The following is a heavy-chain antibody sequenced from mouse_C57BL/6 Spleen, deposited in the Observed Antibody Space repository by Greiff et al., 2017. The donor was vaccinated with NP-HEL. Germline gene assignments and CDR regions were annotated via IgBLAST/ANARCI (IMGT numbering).Heavy chain of an antibody. CDR2: ISDGGSYT. D-gene: IGHD4-1*01. Sequence: EVKLQESGGGLVKPGGSLKLSCAASGFTFSSYAMSWVRQTPEKRLEWVATISDGGSYTYYPDNVKGRFTISRDNAKNNLYLQMSHLKSEDTAMYYCAREGELGTYWYFDVWGTGTTVTVSS. V-gene: IGHV5-4*01. CDR1: GFTFSSYA. CDR3: AREGELGTYWYFDV. J-gene: IGHJ1*03.